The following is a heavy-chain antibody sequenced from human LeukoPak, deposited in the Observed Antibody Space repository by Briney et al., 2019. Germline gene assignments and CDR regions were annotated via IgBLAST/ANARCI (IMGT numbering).Heavy chain of an antibody. CDR1: GFTXSXXX. CDR3: AREGSWNGYYYGMDV. D-gene: IGHD1-1*01. J-gene: IGHJ6*02. CDR2: LWYDGSNK. V-gene: IGHV3-33*01. Sequence: AASGFTXSXXXXXXVXXXPGXXXXXXXXLWYDGSNKYYADSVKALFTISRENSKTTLYLQMNSLRAEDTAVYYCAREGSWNGYYYGMDVWGQGPTVTVSS.